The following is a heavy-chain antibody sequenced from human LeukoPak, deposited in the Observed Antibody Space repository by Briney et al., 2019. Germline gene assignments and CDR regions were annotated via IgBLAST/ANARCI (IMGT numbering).Heavy chain of an antibody. CDR3: AKAKSAYYDSSGYVFDY. D-gene: IGHD3-22*01. CDR1: GFTFDDYA. Sequence: GGSLRLSCAASGFTFDDYAMHWVRQAPGKGLEWVSGISWNSGSIGYADSVKGRFTISRDNAKNSLYLQTNSLRAEDTALYYCAKAKSAYYDSSGYVFDYWGQGTLVTVSS. V-gene: IGHV3-9*01. J-gene: IGHJ4*02. CDR2: ISWNSGSI.